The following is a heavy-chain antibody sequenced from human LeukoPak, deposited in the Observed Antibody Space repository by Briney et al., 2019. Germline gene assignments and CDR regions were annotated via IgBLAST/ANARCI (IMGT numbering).Heavy chain of an antibody. D-gene: IGHD6-25*01. CDR2: IYHSGST. CDR3: AKKRNAAPYYFDC. J-gene: IGHJ4*02. CDR1: GDSISTNNW. Sequence: SETLSLTCAVSGDSISTNNWWSWVRPPPGKGLEWIGEIYHSGSTNYNPSLKSPVTISVDKSKNQFSLRLSSVTAADTAVYYCAKKRNAAPYYFDCWGQGTLVTVSS. V-gene: IGHV4-4*02.